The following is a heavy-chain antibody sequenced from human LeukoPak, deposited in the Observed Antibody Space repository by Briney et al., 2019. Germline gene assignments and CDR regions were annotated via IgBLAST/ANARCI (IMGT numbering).Heavy chain of an antibody. D-gene: IGHD5-24*01. V-gene: IGHV4-34*01. CDR3: ARGRRW. J-gene: IGHJ4*02. CDR1: GGSFSGYY. Sequence: SETLSLTCAVYGGSFSGYYWTWIRQPPGKGPEWIGEINDSGSINYNPTLKSRVTISVDTSKNQFSLKLTSVTAADTAVYYCARGRRWWGQGTLVTVSS. CDR2: INDSGSI.